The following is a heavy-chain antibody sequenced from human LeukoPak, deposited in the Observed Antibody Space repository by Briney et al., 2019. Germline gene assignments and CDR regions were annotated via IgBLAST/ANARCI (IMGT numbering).Heavy chain of an antibody. CDR2: IGAGGTFT. J-gene: IGHJ4*02. D-gene: IGHD2-2*02. V-gene: IGHV3-23*01. Sequence: GGSLRLSCTASGFTFSSYAMSWVRQAPGKGLEWVSGIGAGGTFTYYADSVKGRFTISRDNSKNTLYLQMNSLRAEDTAVYYCAKASLGDIEVVPAAIPSPFDYWGQGTLFTVSS. CDR1: GFTFSSYA. CDR3: AKASLGDIEVVPAAIPSPFDY.